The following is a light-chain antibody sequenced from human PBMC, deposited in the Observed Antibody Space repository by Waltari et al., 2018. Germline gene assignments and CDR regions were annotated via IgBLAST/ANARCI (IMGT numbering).Light chain of an antibody. CDR2: AAS. Sequence: AIQMTQSPYSLSASVGDRVTITCRASQGIRNDLGWYQQKPGKPPKLLIYAASTLQTGVPSRFSGSGFGTDFTLTISSLQPADFATYYCLQDSNYPFTFGPGTKVDIK. CDR3: LQDSNYPFT. CDR1: QGIRND. V-gene: IGKV1-6*02. J-gene: IGKJ3*01.